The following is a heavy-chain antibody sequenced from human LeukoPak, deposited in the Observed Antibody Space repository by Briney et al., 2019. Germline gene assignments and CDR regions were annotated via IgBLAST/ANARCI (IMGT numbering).Heavy chain of an antibody. Sequence: GGSLRLSCAASGLTVSDNYMSWVRQAPGKGLEWVSVLYSGGDTFYADSVRGRFTISRDISKNSLYLQMNNLRAEDTAVYYCARGLVRSGTWDYFDYWGQGTLVTVSS. CDR3: ARGLVRSGTWDYFDY. J-gene: IGHJ4*02. CDR2: LYSGGDT. V-gene: IGHV3-53*01. D-gene: IGHD3-9*01. CDR1: GLTVSDNY.